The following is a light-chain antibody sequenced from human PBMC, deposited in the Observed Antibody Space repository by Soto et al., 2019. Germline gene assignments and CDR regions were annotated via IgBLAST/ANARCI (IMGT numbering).Light chain of an antibody. CDR3: GTWDSSLSAWV. CDR1: SSNVGSYDL. V-gene: IGLV1-51*01. J-gene: IGLJ3*02. Sequence: QSVLTQPASVSGSPGQSITISCTGTSSNVGSYDLVSWYQQHPGKAPKLLIYDNNKRPSGIPDRFSGSKSGTSATLGITGLQTGDEADYYCGTWDSSLSAWVFGGGTKLTVL. CDR2: DNN.